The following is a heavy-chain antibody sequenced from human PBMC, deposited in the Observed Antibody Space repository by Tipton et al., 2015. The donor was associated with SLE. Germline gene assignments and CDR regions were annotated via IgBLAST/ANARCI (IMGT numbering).Heavy chain of an antibody. CDR2: ISSSGSAT. Sequence: SLRLSCAASGFTFSSYSMSWVRQTPEKGLEWISYISSSGSATHYADSVKGRFTISRDNSKNTLYLQMNSLRAEDTAVYYCAKADSSGYYHDYWGQGTLVTVSS. V-gene: IGHV3-48*01. CDR3: AKADSSGYYHDY. J-gene: IGHJ4*02. CDR1: GFTFSSYS. D-gene: IGHD3-22*01.